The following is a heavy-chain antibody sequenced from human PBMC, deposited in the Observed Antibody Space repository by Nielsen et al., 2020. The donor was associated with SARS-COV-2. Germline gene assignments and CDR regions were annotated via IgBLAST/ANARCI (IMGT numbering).Heavy chain of an antibody. CDR2: INPNSGGT. Sequence: ASVKVSCKTSEYTFAGYYMHWVRQAPGQGLEWMGRINPNSGGTNYAQKFQGRVTMTRDTSISTAYMELSRLRSDDTAVYYCARLRRGYSYGDFDYWGQGTLVTVSS. V-gene: IGHV1-2*06. J-gene: IGHJ4*02. CDR1: EYTFAGYY. D-gene: IGHD5-18*01. CDR3: ARLRRGYSYGDFDY.